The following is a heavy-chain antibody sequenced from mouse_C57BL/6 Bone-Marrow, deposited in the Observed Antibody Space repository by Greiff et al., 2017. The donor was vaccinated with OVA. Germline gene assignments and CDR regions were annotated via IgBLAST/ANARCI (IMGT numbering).Heavy chain of an antibody. Sequence: EVKLVESGGGLVKPGGSLKLSCAASGFTFSSYAMSWVRQTPEKRLEWVATISDGGSYTYYPDNVKGRFTISRDNAKNNLYLQMSHLKSEDTAMYYCARGTTVVKDYWGQGTTLTVSS. CDR2: ISDGGSYT. CDR3: ARGTTVVKDY. CDR1: GFTFSSYA. V-gene: IGHV5-4*03. D-gene: IGHD1-1*01. J-gene: IGHJ2*01.